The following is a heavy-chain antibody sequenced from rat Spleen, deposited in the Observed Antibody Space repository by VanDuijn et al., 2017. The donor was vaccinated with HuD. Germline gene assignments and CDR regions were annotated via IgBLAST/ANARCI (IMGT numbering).Heavy chain of an antibody. CDR3: ALSGEGY. J-gene: IGHJ2*01. CDR2: MWYDGDT. D-gene: IGHD1-1*01. V-gene: IGHV2-34*01. CDR1: GFSLTSYS. Sequence: QVQLKESGPGLVQPSETLSLTCTVSGFSLTSYSVSWVRQPSGKGPEWMGRMWYDGDTAYNSGLKSRLSISRDTSKNQVFLTLTSLQTDDTAVYYCALSGEGYWGQGVMVTVSS.